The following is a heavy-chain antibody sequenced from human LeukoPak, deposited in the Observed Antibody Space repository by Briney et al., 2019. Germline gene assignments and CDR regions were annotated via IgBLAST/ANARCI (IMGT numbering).Heavy chain of an antibody. Sequence: GGSLRLSCAASGFTFSSYAMHWVRQAPGKGLEWVAVISYDGSNKYYADSVKGRFTISRDNSKNTLYLQMNSLRAEDTAVYYCAKNSGDYSYYYYYFMDVWGIGTTVTISS. CDR2: ISYDGSNK. CDR3: AKNSGDYSYYYYYFMDV. D-gene: IGHD4-17*01. V-gene: IGHV3-30*04. CDR1: GFTFSSYA. J-gene: IGHJ6*03.